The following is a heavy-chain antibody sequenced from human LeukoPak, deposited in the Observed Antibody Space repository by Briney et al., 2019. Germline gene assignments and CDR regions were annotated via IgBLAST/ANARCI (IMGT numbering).Heavy chain of an antibody. D-gene: IGHD6-19*01. V-gene: IGHV4-59*08. CDR2: IYYSGST. J-gene: IGHJ3*02. CDR3: ARGPAVAATRGAFDI. Sequence: SETLSLTCSVSGGSINNYYWSWIRQPPGKGLEWIGFIYYSGSTMYNPSLKSRVTMSVDTSKNQFSLNLISLTAADTAVYYCARGPAVAATRGAFDIWGQGTMVTVSS. CDR1: GGSINNYY.